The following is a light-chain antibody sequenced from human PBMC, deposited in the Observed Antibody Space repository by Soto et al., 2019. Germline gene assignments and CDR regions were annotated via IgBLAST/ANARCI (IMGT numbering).Light chain of an antibody. CDR3: CSFAGTYSYV. Sequence: QSALTQPRSVSGSPGQSVTISCTGTSSDVGGYNYVSWYQQHPGKAPKLMIYDVIKRPSGVPDRFSGSKSGNTASLTISGFQAEDGADYYCCSFAGTYSYVFGTGTKLTFL. CDR1: SSDVGGYNY. CDR2: DVI. J-gene: IGLJ1*01. V-gene: IGLV2-11*01.